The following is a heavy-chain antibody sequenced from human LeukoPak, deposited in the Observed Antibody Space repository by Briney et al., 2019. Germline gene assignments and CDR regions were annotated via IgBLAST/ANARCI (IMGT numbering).Heavy chain of an antibody. Sequence: GGSLRLSCAASGFTFSSYAMHWVRQAPGKGLEWVAVISYDGSNKYYADSMKGRFTISRDNAKNSLYLQMNSLRAEDTAMYYCAKNRDYIWESYRSFDSWGQGTLVTVSS. CDR1: GFTFSSYA. CDR2: ISYDGSNK. J-gene: IGHJ4*02. CDR3: AKNRDYIWESYRSFDS. D-gene: IGHD3-16*02. V-gene: IGHV3-30-3*02.